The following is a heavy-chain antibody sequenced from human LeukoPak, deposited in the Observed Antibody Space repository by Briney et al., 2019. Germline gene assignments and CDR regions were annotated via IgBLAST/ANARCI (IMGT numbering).Heavy chain of an antibody. Sequence: GRSLRLSCAASGFTFSSHGMHWLRQAPGKGLEWVAVIWYDGSNKYYADSVKGRFTICRDNSKNTLYLQMNSLRAEDTAVYYCAKDLRDGYNLNYYFDYWGQGTLVTVSS. CDR1: GFTFSSHG. J-gene: IGHJ4*02. CDR2: IWYDGSNK. V-gene: IGHV3-33*06. CDR3: AKDLRDGYNLNYYFDY. D-gene: IGHD5-24*01.